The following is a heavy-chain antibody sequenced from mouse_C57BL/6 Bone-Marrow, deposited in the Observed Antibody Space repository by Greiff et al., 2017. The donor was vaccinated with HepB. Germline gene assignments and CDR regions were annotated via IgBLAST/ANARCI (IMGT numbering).Heavy chain of an antibody. CDR3: AREWPIYYYLVGAMDY. J-gene: IGHJ4*01. Sequence: EVMLVESGPELVKPGASVKISCKASGYSFTGYYMNWVKQSPEKSLEWIGEINPSTGGTTYNQKFKAKATLTVDKSSSTAYMQLKSLTSEDSAVYYCAREWPIYYYLVGAMDYWGQGTSVTVSS. CDR1: GYSFTGYY. CDR2: INPSTGGT. D-gene: IGHD1-1*01. V-gene: IGHV1-42*01.